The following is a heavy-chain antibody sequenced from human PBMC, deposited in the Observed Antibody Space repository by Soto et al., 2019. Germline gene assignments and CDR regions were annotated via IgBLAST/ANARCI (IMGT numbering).Heavy chain of an antibody. V-gene: IGHV2-26*01. D-gene: IGHD1-1*01. CDR2: IFSNDEK. CDR1: GFSLNNARMG. CDR3: ARILATTCFHYYIDV. Sequence: QVTLKESGPVLVKPTETLTLTCTVSGFSLNNARMGVSWIRQPPGKALEWLAHIFSNDEKSYNTSLRTRITISKDTSKSQVVLTVTNMDPVDTATYYCARILATTCFHYYIDVWGKGTTVTVSS. J-gene: IGHJ6*03.